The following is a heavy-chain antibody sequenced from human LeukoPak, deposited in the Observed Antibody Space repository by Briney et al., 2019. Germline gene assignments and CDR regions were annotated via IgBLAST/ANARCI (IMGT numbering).Heavy chain of an antibody. J-gene: IGHJ6*02. CDR3: AKGGVGWGIPYGMDV. D-gene: IGHD3-16*01. CDR2: TSHDGSSK. CDR1: GFTFSSYG. V-gene: IGHV3-30*18. Sequence: GGSLRLSCAASGFTFSSYGMHWVRQAPGKGLEWVALTSHDGSSKYYADSVKGRFTISRDNSENALYLQMNSLRTEDTAVYYYAKGGVGWGIPYGMDVWGQGTTVTVSS.